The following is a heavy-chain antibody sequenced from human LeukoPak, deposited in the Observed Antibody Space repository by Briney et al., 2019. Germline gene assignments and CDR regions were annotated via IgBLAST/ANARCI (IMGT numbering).Heavy chain of an antibody. CDR3: AKAHYFGSGSFDH. CDR2: MTSSGGGT. CDR1: GFIFSSYA. D-gene: IGHD3-10*01. V-gene: IGHV3-23*01. J-gene: IGHJ4*02. Sequence: GGSLRLSCTASGFIFSSYAMNWVRQAPGKGLEWVSVMTSSGGGTDYADSVKGRFTISRDSFKNTLYLQMNSLRAEDTAVYYCAKAHYFGSGSFDHWGQGTLVTVSS.